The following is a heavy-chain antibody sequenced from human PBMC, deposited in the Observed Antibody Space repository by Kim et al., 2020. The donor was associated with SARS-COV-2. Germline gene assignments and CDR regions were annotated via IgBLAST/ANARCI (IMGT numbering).Heavy chain of an antibody. CDR1: GYSFTSYW. CDR3: ARASSLYYYGSGSYYNSPLDY. D-gene: IGHD3-10*01. V-gene: IGHV5-51*01. J-gene: IGHJ4*02. CDR2: IYPGDSDT. Sequence: GESLKISCKGSGYSFTSYWIGWVRQMPGKGLEWMGIIYPGDSDTRYSPSFQGQVTISAVKSISTAYLQWSSLKASDTAMYYCARASSLYYYGSGSYYNSPLDYWGQGTLVTVSS.